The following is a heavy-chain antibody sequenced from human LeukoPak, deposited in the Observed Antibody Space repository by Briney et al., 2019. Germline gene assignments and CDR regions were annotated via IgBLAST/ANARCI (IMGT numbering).Heavy chain of an antibody. CDR1: GFTVSSNY. D-gene: IGHD3-9*01. J-gene: IGHJ4*02. CDR3: TRYDILTGYSDY. CDR2: IYSGGST. V-gene: IGHV3-66*01. Sequence: GGSLRLSCAASGFTVSSNYMSWVRQAPGKGLEWVSVIYSGGSTYYADSVKGRFTISRDNSKNTLYLQMNSLRAEDTAVYYCTRYDILTGYSDYWGQGTLVTVSP.